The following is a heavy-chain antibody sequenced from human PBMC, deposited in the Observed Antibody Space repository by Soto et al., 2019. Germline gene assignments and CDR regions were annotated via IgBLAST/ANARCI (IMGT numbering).Heavy chain of an antibody. J-gene: IGHJ5*02. CDR1: GGTFSSYA. Sequence: SVKVSCKASGGTFSSYAISWVRQAPGQGLEWMGGIIPIFGTANYAQKFQGRVTITADKSTSTAYMELSSLRSEDTAVYYCARDYSGRGFGEDNWFDPWGQGTLVTVPS. CDR3: ARDYSGRGFGEDNWFDP. V-gene: IGHV1-69*06. D-gene: IGHD3-10*01. CDR2: IIPIFGTA.